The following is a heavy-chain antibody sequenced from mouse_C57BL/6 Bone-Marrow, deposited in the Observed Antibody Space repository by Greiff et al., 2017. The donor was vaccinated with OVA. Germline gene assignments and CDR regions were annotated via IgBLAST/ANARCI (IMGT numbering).Heavy chain of an antibody. Sequence: QVQLQQSGPELVKPGASVKISCKASGYAFSSSWMNWVKQRPGKGLEWIGRIYPGDGDTNYNGKFKGKATLTADKSSSTAYMQLSSLTSEDSAVYYCARGRDDGYFSWFAYWGQGTLVTVSA. CDR3: ARGRDDGYFSWFAY. CDR1: GYAFSSSW. V-gene: IGHV1-82*01. CDR2: IYPGDGDT. J-gene: IGHJ3*01. D-gene: IGHD2-3*01.